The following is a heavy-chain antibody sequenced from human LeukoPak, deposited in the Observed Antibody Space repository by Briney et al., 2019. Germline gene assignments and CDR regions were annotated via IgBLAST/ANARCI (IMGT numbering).Heavy chain of an antibody. V-gene: IGHV3-7*01. CDR3: ARDDYSSSWSDYYYYVDV. CDR1: GFTFSSYW. J-gene: IGHJ6*03. Sequence: GGSLRLSCAASGFTFSSYWMTWVRQAPGKGLEWVANIKQDGSEKYYVDSVKGRFTISGDNAKNSLYLQMNSLRAEDTAVYYCARDDYSSSWSDYYYYVDVWGKGTTVTVSS. D-gene: IGHD6-13*01. CDR2: IKQDGSEK.